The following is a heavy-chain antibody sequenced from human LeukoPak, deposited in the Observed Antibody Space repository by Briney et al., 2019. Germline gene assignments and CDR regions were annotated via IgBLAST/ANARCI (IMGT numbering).Heavy chain of an antibody. J-gene: IGHJ4*02. Sequence: GASVKVSCRASGYTFTTQGITWVRQAPGQGLEFILWINPKNGYTNYAQNFQGIFTMTTETPTRTAYMDLRTLRSNDAAVDYRAQGSALNHDNWGPGTQVTVSS. D-gene: IGHD1-14*01. V-gene: IGHV1-18*01. CDR2: INPKNGYT. CDR1: GYTFTTQG. CDR3: AQGSALNHDN.